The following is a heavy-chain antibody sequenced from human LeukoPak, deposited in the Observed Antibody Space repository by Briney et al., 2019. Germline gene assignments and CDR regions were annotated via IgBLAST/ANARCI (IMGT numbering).Heavy chain of an antibody. CDR3: AKDATASPYFHWFDN. Sequence: GGSVSLFCAASGFNFSSYATNWVRQAPGRGLEWVAGISSGDRTFHAESGKGRFTIARDKSKDTRYLQMNSLRAEDTAVYYCAKDATASPYFHWFDNWGQGTQVIVSS. V-gene: IGHV3-23*01. D-gene: IGHD3-9*01. CDR1: GFNFSSYA. J-gene: IGHJ4*02. CDR2: ISSGDRT.